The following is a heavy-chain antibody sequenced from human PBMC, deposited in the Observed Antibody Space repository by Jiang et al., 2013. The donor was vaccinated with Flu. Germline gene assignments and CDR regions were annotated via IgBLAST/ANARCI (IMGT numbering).Heavy chain of an antibody. D-gene: IGHD5-12*01. V-gene: IGHV4-39*01. CDR3: ASGHPIVATIGTFDY. CDR1: GGSISSSSYY. Sequence: GLVKPSETLSLTCTVSGGSISSSSYYWGWIRQPPGKGLEWIGSIYYSGSTYYNPSLKSRVTISVDTSKNQFSLKLSSVTAADTAVYYCASGHPIVATIGTFDYWGQGTLVTVSS. J-gene: IGHJ4*02. CDR2: IYYSGST.